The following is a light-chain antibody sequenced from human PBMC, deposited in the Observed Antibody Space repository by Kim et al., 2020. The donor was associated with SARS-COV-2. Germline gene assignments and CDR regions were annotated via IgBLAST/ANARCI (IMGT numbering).Light chain of an antibody. CDR2: GTS. J-gene: IGKJ2*01. V-gene: IGKV3-20*01. CDR1: QTLTSSY. Sequence: EIVLTQSPGTLSLSPGERATLSCRASQTLTSSYLAWYQQKPDQAPRLLIYGTSTRATGIADRFSGSGSGTDFTLTISRLESEDSAVYYCQQYGRSPSYTFGQGTKLEI. CDR3: QQYGRSPSYT.